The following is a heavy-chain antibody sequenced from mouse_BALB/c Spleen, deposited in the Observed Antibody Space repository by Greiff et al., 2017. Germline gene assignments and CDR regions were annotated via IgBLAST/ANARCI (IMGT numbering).Heavy chain of an antibody. V-gene: IGHV1-54*01. CDR3: ARRTGTGFAY. CDR2: INPGSGGT. Sequence: QVQLQQSGAELVRPGTSVKVSCKASGYAFTNYLIEWVKQRPGQGLEWIGVINPGSGGTNYNEKFKGKATLTADKSSSTAYMQLSSLTSDDSAVYFCARRTGTGFAYWGQGTLVTVSA. D-gene: IGHD4-1*01. J-gene: IGHJ3*01. CDR1: GYAFTNYL.